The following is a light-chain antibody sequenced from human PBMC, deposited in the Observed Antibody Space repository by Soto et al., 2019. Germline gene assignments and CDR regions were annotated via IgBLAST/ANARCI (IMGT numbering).Light chain of an antibody. V-gene: IGKV1-5*03. J-gene: IGKJ1*01. CDR2: KAS. CDR1: QAIVRW. Sequence: ETQMTQSPSTLSASVGDRVIITCRASQAIVRWLAWYQQKPGKAPKLLIYKASTLESGVPLRFSGSGSGTELTLTISSLKPDDFATYYCQEHNSYSRTFGQGTRVEAK. CDR3: QEHNSYSRT.